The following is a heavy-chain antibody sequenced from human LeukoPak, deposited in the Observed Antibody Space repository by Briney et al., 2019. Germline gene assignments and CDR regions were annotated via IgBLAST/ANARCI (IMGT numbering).Heavy chain of an antibody. CDR1: GFTFSSYW. CDR2: INSDGSST. J-gene: IGHJ4*02. Sequence: GGSLRLSCAASGFTFSSYWMHWVRQAPGKGLVWVSRINSDGSSTTYADSVKGRFTISRDNAKNSLYLQMNSLRAEDTAVYYCARGYRGSSGYFDYWGQGTLVTVSS. V-gene: IGHV3-74*01. CDR3: ARGYRGSSGYFDY. D-gene: IGHD6-13*01.